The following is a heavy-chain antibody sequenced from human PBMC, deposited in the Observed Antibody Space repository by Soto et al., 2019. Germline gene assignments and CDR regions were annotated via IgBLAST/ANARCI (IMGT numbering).Heavy chain of an antibody. D-gene: IGHD2-21*01. Sequence: QVQLVESGGGVVQPGRSLKLSCIGSGFAFGSHGMHWVRQVSGKGLEWVAVISHDGQNTYYRDSVKGRFTISRDNSKNSLYLEVNSLRVEDTAVYHCARERADIVVAPGATSGMDVWGQGTAVTVSS. CDR3: ARERADIVVAPGATSGMDV. V-gene: IGHV3-30*03. J-gene: IGHJ6*02. CDR1: GFAFGSHG. CDR2: ISHDGQNT.